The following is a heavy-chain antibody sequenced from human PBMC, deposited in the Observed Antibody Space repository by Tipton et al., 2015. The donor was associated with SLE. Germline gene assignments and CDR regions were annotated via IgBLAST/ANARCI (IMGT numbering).Heavy chain of an antibody. CDR3: ARAGEGIAARLFVY. D-gene: IGHD6-6*01. V-gene: IGHV3-74*01. Sequence: SLRLSCAASGFAFSSDWMHWVRQAPGKGLVWVSRINSDGSSTSYADSVKGRFTISRDNAKNTLYLQMNSLRAEDTAVYYCARAGEGIAARLFVYWGQGTLVTVSS. CDR2: INSDGSST. J-gene: IGHJ4*02. CDR1: GFAFSSDW.